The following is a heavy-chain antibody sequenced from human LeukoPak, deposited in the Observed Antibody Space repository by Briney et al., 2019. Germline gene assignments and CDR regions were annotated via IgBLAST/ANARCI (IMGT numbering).Heavy chain of an antibody. CDR2: IRSKADSYTT. D-gene: IGHD6-13*01. J-gene: IGHJ4*02. V-gene: IGHV3-73*01. CDR1: GFTLSGSA. Sequence: GGSLRLSCAASGFTLSGSAMHWVRQASGKGLEWLGRIRSKADSYTTAYAASVKGRFIVSRDDSKNTAYLQMNSLKTEDTAVYYCRAAADLNGYWGQGTLVTVSS. CDR3: RAAADLNGY.